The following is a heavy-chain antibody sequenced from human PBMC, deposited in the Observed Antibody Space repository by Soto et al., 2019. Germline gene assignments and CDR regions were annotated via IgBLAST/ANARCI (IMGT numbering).Heavy chain of an antibody. Sequence: PSETLSLTCTVSGGSISSYYWSWIRQPPGKGLEWIGYIYYSGSTNYNLSLKSRVTISVDTSKNQFSLKLSSVTAADTAVYYCARFRVAVAGTDYFDYWGQGTLVTVSS. CDR2: IYYSGST. CDR1: GGSISSYY. D-gene: IGHD6-19*01. V-gene: IGHV4-59*01. CDR3: ARFRVAVAGTDYFDY. J-gene: IGHJ4*02.